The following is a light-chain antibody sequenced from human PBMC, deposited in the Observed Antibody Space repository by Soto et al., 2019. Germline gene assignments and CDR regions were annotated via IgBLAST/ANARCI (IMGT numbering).Light chain of an antibody. V-gene: IGLV2-14*01. J-gene: IGLJ2*01. CDR1: SSDVGGYNY. CDR2: GVN. Sequence: QSVLTQPASVSGSLGQSITISCTGTSSDVGGYNYVSWFQQNPGKAPKLLIYGVNNRPSGVSNSFSGSKSGNTASLTISGLLAEDEADYYCSSYTSTIRAVVGGGTKLTVL. CDR3: SSYTSTIRAV.